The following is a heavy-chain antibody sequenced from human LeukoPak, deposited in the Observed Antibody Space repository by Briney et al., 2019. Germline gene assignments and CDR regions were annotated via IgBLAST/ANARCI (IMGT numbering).Heavy chain of an antibody. CDR2: IYSGGST. D-gene: IGHD6-13*01. CDR3: ARDVSGSSSWSDFDY. V-gene: IGHV3-66*01. CDR1: GFTVSSNY. J-gene: IGHJ4*02. Sequence: GGSLRLSCAASGFTVSSNYMRWVRQAPGRGLEWVSVIYSGGSTFYADSLRGRFTISRDNSKNTLYLQMNSLRAEDTAVYYCARDVSGSSSWSDFDYWGQGTLVTVSS.